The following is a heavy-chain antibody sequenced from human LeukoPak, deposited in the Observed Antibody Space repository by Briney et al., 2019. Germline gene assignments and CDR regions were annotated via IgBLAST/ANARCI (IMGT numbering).Heavy chain of an antibody. CDR3: AREGGYSSGWYYFDY. J-gene: IGHJ4*02. CDR1: GGTFSSYA. D-gene: IGHD6-19*01. CDR2: IIPIFGTA. Sequence: SVKVSCKASGGTFSSYAISWVRQAPGQGLEWMGGIIPIFGTANYAQKFQGRVTITADESTSTAYMELSSLRSEDTAVYYCAREGGYSSGWYYFDYWGQGTLVTVSS. V-gene: IGHV1-69*13.